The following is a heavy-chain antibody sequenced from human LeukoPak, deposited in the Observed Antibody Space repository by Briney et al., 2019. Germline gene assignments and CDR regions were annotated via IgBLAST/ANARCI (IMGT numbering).Heavy chain of an antibody. Sequence: GGSLRLSCAASGFTFSSYEMNWVRQAPGQGLEWVSYISSSGSTIYYADSVKGRFTISRDNAKNSLYLQMNSLRAEDTAVYYCAELGITMIGGVWGKGATVTIAS. V-gene: IGHV3-48*03. CDR1: GFTFSSYE. CDR3: AELGITMIGGV. J-gene: IGHJ6*04. CDR2: ISSSGSTI. D-gene: IGHD3-10*02.